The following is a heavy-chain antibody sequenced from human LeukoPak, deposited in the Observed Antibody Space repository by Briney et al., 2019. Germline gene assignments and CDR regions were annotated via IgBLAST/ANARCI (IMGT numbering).Heavy chain of an antibody. V-gene: IGHV1-69*05. CDR2: IIPIFGTT. D-gene: IGHD6-13*01. CDR3: ARSAAADSRYYYYYMDV. CDR1: GGTFNNYA. Sequence: ASVKVSCKASGGTFNNYAISWVRQAPGQGLEWMGGIIPIFGTTNYAQKFQGRVTITTDESTSTASMELSSLRSEDTAVYYCARSAAADSRYYYYYMDVWGKGTTVTVSS. J-gene: IGHJ6*03.